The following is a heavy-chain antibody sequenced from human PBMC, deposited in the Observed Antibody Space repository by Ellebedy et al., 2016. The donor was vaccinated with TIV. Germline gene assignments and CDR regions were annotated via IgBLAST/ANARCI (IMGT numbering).Heavy chain of an antibody. J-gene: IGHJ3*02. Sequence: GESLKISXSASGFTFSRYAIHWVRQAPGKGLEWVANIDEVGTGKYYVDSVRGRFTISRDNAKSSLYLQMISLRAEDTAVYYCAKDPFSIPVSGSNDFDIWGQGTMVTVSS. CDR3: AKDPFSIPVSGSNDFDI. CDR2: IDEVGTGK. D-gene: IGHD6-19*01. CDR1: GFTFSRYA. V-gene: IGHV3-7*01.